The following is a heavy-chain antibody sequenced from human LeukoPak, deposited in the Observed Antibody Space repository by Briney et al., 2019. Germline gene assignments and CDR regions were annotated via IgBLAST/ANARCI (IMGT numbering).Heavy chain of an antibody. D-gene: IGHD3-9*01. CDR1: GFTFSSPW. CDR2: INQDGSQT. J-gene: IGHJ4*02. Sequence: GGSLRLSCAASGFTFSSPWMNWVRQAPGKGLEWVGNINQDGSQTYYVDSVRGRFTISRDNARNSLYLQMNSLRAEDTAVYYCARVYYDILTGYQDYFDYWGQGTLVTVSS. V-gene: IGHV3-7*01. CDR3: ARVYYDILTGYQDYFDY.